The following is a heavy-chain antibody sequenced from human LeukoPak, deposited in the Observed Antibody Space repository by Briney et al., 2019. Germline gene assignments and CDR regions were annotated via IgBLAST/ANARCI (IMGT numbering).Heavy chain of an antibody. CDR1: GFTFSSYW. Sequence: GGSLRLSCAASGFTFSSYWMSWVRQAPGKGLEWVANIKQDGSEKYYVDSVKGRFTISRDNAKNSLYLQMNSLRAEDMAVYYCASLCSGGSCYVRVEYYFDYWGQGTLVTVSS. CDR3: ASLCSGGSCYVRVEYYFDY. J-gene: IGHJ4*02. V-gene: IGHV3-7*01. CDR2: IKQDGSEK. D-gene: IGHD2-15*01.